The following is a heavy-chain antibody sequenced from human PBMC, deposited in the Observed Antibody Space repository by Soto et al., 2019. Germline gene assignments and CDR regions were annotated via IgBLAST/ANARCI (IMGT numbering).Heavy chain of an antibody. V-gene: IGHV4-4*09. CDR1: GGSISSYY. D-gene: IGHD3-10*02. Sequence: QVQLQESGPGLVKPSETLSLTCTVSGGSISSYYWRWIRQPPGKGLEWIGFIFSSGRTSYNPSLKSRVTISIDTSEYQFSLKLNSVTAADTAVYYCASMIGDPVLSFDSWGQGTLVAVSS. J-gene: IGHJ5*01. CDR2: IFSSGRT. CDR3: ASMIGDPVLSFDS.